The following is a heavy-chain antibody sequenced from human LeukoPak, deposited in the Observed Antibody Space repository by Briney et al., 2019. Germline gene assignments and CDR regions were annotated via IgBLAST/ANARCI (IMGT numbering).Heavy chain of an antibody. CDR3: ARARHSSGWYPFDY. V-gene: IGHV4-61*02. Sequence: SETLSLTCTVSGGSISSGSYYWSWIRQPAGKGLEWIGRIYTSGSTNYNPSLKSRVTISVDTSKNQFSLKLSSVTAADTAVYYCARARHSSGWYPFDYWGQGTLVTVSS. D-gene: IGHD6-19*01. J-gene: IGHJ4*02. CDR1: GGSISSGSYY. CDR2: IYTSGST.